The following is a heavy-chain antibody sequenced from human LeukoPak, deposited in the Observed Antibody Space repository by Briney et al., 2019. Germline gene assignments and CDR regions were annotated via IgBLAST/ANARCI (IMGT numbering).Heavy chain of an antibody. CDR2: IIPILGIA. J-gene: IGHJ5*01. Sequence: SVKVSCKASGGTFSSYTISWVRQAPGQGLECMGRIIPILGIANYAQKFQGRVTITADKSTSTAYMELRSLRSDDTAVYYCARDLSSGWFDYWGQGTLVTVSS. CDR1: GGTFSSYT. CDR3: ARDLSSGWFDY. V-gene: IGHV1-69*04. D-gene: IGHD6-19*01.